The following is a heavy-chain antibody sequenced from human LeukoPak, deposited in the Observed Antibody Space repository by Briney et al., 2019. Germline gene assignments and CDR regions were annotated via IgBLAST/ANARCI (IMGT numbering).Heavy chain of an antibody. D-gene: IGHD3-10*01. CDR3: ARGIRRHYYGSGSYYNTGRRIGDYFDY. Sequence: SETLSLTCAVYGGSFSGYYWSWIRQPPGKGLEWLGEINHSGSTNYNPSLKSRVTISVDTSKNQFSLKLSSVTAADTAVYYCARGIRRHYYGSGSYYNTGRRIGDYFDYWGQGTLVTVSS. V-gene: IGHV4-34*01. CDR2: INHSGST. J-gene: IGHJ4*02. CDR1: GGSFSGYY.